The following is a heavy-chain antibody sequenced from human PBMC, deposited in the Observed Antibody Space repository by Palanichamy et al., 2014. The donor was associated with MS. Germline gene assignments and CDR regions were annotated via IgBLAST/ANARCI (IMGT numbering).Heavy chain of an antibody. CDR2: ISGSGGST. J-gene: IGHJ6*02. CDR3: AKAGYCSSGSCYVYYYYGMDV. CDR1: GFTFSSYA. V-gene: IGHV3-23*01. D-gene: IGHD2-15*01. Sequence: EVQLLESGGGLVQPGGSLRLSCAASGFTFSSYAMSWVRQAPGKGLEWVSAISGSGGSTYYADSVKGRFTISRDNSKNTLYLQMNSLRAEDTAVYYCAKAGYCSSGSCYVYYYYGMDVWGQGTTVTVSS.